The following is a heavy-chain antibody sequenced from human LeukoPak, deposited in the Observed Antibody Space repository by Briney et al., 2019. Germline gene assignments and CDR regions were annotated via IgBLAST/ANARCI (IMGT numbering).Heavy chain of an antibody. CDR2: IRYDGSNK. CDR1: GFTFSSYG. J-gene: IGHJ4*02. D-gene: IGHD2-15*01. V-gene: IGHV3-30*02. CDR3: AKEWVEDIVVVVAATRTASIDY. Sequence: PGWSLRLSCAASGFTFSSYGMHWVRQAPGKGLEWVAFIRYDGSNKYYADSVKGRFTISRDNSKNTLYLQMNSLRAEDTAVYYCAKEWVEDIVVVVAATRTASIDYWGQGTLVTVSS.